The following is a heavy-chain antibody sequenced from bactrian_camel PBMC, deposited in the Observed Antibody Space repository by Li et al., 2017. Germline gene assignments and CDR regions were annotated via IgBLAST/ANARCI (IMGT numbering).Heavy chain of an antibody. V-gene: IGHV3S55*01. CDR1: GHSRGSNC. J-gene: IGHJ4*01. Sequence: HVQLVESGGGSVQTGGSLRLSCVVSGHSRGSNCVGWYRLPPGRAPAEREGIAAIRRSGGETWYAGSVKGRFTISKGNGQNTLYLQMSSLKPEDMAVYYCVREGSTFCSGGWCNLFDDWGQGTQVTVS. CDR3: VREGSTFCSGGWCNLFDD. CDR2: IRRSGGET. D-gene: IGHD2*01.